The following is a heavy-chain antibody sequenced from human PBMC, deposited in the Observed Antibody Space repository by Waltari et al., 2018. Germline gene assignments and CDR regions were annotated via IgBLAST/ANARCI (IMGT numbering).Heavy chain of an antibody. CDR3: TRGGNYDFWSHSPFVDP. J-gene: IGHJ5*02. CDR1: GPSFSAYH. CDR2: IRHPGNT. Sequence: QVQLQQWGAGLLKPSETLSLTCSVSGPSFSAYHWGWCRHVPGKGLEWIGQIRHPGNTNYNPSLQSRVAISIDTSRNQFSLRVFSVTAADTGLYFCTRGGNYDFWSHSPFVDPWGQGTQVTVSS. V-gene: IGHV4-34*01. D-gene: IGHD3-3*01.